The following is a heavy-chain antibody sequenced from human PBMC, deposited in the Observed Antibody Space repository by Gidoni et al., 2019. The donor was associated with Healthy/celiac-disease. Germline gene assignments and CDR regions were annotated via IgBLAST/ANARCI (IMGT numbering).Heavy chain of an antibody. J-gene: IGHJ4*02. D-gene: IGHD3-10*01. V-gene: IGHV3-30*18. CDR2: ISYEGSNK. CDR3: ANGPVTWFGELSNLFPSIDY. Sequence: QVQLVASGGGVVQPGRSLRLSCAASGFTFSSFGMHWVRQAPGKGLEWVAVISYEGSNKYYADSVKGRFTIYRDNSKNTLYLQMNSLRAEDTAVYYCANGPVTWFGELSNLFPSIDYWGQGTLVTVSS. CDR1: GFTFSSFG.